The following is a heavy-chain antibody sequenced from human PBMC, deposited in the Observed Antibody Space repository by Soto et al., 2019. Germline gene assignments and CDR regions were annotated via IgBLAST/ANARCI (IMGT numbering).Heavy chain of an antibody. J-gene: IGHJ3*02. D-gene: IGHD1-1*01. V-gene: IGHV1-3*01. CDR3: ARDQCSPPTAPDAFDI. CDR2: INAGNGNT. Sequence: ASVKVSCKASGYTFTSYAMHWVRQAPGQRLEWMGWINAGNGNTKYSQKFQGRVTITRDTSASTAYMELSSLRSEDTALFYCARDQCSPPTAPDAFDIWGQGTMVTVSS. CDR1: GYTFTSYA.